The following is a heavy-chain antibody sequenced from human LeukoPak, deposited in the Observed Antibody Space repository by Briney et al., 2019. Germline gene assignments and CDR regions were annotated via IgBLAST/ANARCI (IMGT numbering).Heavy chain of an antibody. CDR3: ARAIRLPGGLYYFDY. Sequence: GGSLRLSCAASGFTFNTFAMSWVRQAPGKGLEWVAAISASGGTPYYADSVKGRFTISRDNSKNTLFPQMNSLRPEDTAVYYCARAIRLPGGLYYFDYWGQGTLVTVSS. V-gene: IGHV3-23*01. CDR1: GFTFNTFA. D-gene: IGHD1-1*01. CDR2: ISASGGTP. J-gene: IGHJ4*02.